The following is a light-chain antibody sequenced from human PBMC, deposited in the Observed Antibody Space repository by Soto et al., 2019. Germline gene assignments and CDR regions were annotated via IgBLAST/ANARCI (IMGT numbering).Light chain of an antibody. J-gene: IGLJ1*01. CDR1: SSDIGDYNY. CDR3: SSYTSTRPNV. V-gene: IGLV2-14*01. CDR2: EVS. Sequence: QSVLTQPASVSGSPGQSITISCTGTSSDIGDYNYVSWYQQHPGKAPKLMIYEVSNRPSGISNRFSGSKSGNTASLTISGLQTDDEADYYCSSYTSTRPNVFGTGTKLTVL.